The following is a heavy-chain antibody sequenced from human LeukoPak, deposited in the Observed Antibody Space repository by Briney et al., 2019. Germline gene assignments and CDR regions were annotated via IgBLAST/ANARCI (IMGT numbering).Heavy chain of an antibody. J-gene: IGHJ6*03. V-gene: IGHV1-8*03. CDR3: ARGGGTTTPHYYYYYYMDV. CDR2: MNPNSGNT. Sequence: ASVKVSCKASGYTFPSYDINWVRQATGQGLEWMGWMNPNSGNTGYAQKFQGRVTITRNTSISTAYMELSSLRSEDTAVYYCARGGGTTTPHYYYYYYMDVWGKGTTVTVSS. D-gene: IGHD1-1*01. CDR1: GYTFPSYD.